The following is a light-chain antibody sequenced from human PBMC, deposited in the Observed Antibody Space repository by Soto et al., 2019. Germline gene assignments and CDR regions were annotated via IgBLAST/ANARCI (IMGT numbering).Light chain of an antibody. CDR2: EVS. V-gene: IGLV2-14*01. CDR1: SSDVGGYNY. J-gene: IGLJ2*01. Sequence: QSALTQPASVSGSPGQSITISCAGTSSDVGGYNYVSWYQQHPGKAPKLMIYEVSNRPSGVSNRFSGSKYGNTASLTISGRQAEDEADYYCSSYTSSSIVVFGGGTKLTVL. CDR3: SSYTSSSIVV.